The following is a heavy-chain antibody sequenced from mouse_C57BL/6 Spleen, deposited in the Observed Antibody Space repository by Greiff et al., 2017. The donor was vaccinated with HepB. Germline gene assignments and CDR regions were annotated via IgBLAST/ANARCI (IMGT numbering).Heavy chain of an antibody. D-gene: IGHD1-1*01. CDR1: GYTFTDYE. CDR3: TKSLITTVVAGTY. Sequence: QVQLQQSGAELVRPGASVTLSRKASGYTFTDYEMHWVKQTPVHGLEWIGAIDPETGGTAYNQKFKGKAILTADKSSSTAYMELRSLTSEDSAVYYCTKSLITTVVAGTYWGQGTLVTVSA. J-gene: IGHJ3*01. CDR2: IDPETGGT. V-gene: IGHV1-15*01.